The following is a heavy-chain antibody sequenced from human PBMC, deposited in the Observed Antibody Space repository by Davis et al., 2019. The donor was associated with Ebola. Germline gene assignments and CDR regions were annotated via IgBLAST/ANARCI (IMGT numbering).Heavy chain of an antibody. Sequence: GGSLRLSCAASGFTVSSNYMSWVRQAPGKGLEWVSVIYSGGSTYYADSVKGRFTISRHNSKNTLYLQMNSLRAEDTAVYFCARGNIWFNWNHIPYGMDVWGQGTTVTVSS. CDR1: GFTVSSNY. J-gene: IGHJ6*02. V-gene: IGHV3-53*01. D-gene: IGHD1-14*01. CDR3: ARGNIWFNWNHIPYGMDV. CDR2: IYSGGST.